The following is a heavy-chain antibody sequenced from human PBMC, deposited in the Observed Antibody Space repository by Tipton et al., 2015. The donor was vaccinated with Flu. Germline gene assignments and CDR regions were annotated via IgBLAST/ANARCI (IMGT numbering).Heavy chain of an antibody. CDR2: IYTSGST. J-gene: IGHJ3*01. CDR3: AREGDSSGHDAFDL. D-gene: IGHD3-22*01. V-gene: IGHV4-61*02. CDR1: GGSISSGSYY. Sequence: TLSLTCTVSGGSISSGSYYWSWIRQPAGKGLEWIGRIYTSGSTNYNPSLKSRVTISVDTSKNQFSLKLSSVTAADTAVYYCAREGDSSGHDAFDLWGQGTMGTGSS.